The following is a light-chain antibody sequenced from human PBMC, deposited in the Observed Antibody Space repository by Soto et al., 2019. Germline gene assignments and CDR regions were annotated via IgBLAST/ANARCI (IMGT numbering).Light chain of an antibody. CDR3: SSYTSSSTLLYV. CDR2: DVS. J-gene: IGLJ1*01. Sequence: QSVLTQPASVSGSPGQSITISCTGTSSDVGGYNYVSWYQQHPGKAPKLMIYDVSNRPSGVSNRFSGSKSGNTASLTISGLQAEDEAVYYCSSYTSSSTLLYVFGTGTKFTVL. CDR1: SSDVGGYNY. V-gene: IGLV2-14*01.